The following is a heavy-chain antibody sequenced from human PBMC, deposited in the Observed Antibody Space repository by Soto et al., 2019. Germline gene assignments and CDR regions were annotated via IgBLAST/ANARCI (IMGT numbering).Heavy chain of an antibody. V-gene: IGHV2-5*02. CDR1: GFSLTNDGVG. J-gene: IGHJ5*02. CDR3: AHSSLHYKKWFDP. Sequence: QITLKESGPTVVKPTQTLTLTCTFSGFSLTNDGVGVGWIRQPPGKAPEWLALIYWDDDTRYSPSLRSRLTITKDSSKNQVVLTMTNMDPVDTATSFCAHSSLHYKKWFDPWGQGTLVTVS. CDR2: IYWDDDT. D-gene: IGHD1-20*01.